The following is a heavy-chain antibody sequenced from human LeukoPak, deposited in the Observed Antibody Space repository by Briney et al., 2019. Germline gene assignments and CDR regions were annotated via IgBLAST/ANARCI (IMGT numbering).Heavy chain of an antibody. J-gene: IGHJ5*02. D-gene: IGHD6-19*01. CDR1: GFTFDDYA. CDR3: ARVYSSGWYGNNWFDP. V-gene: IGHV3-9*01. CDR2: INWNSDNI. Sequence: GGSLRLSCVASGFTFDDYAMHWVRQAPGKGLEWVSVINWNSDNIGYADSVKGRFTISRDNAKNSLYLQMNSLRAEDTAVYYCARVYSSGWYGNNWFDPWGQGTLVTVSS.